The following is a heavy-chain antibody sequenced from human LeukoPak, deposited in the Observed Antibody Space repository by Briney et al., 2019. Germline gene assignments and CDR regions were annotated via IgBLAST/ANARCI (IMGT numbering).Heavy chain of an antibody. V-gene: IGHV1-69*04. Sequence: SMKPSCKPSAGTFSSYSISWVRHAPGHGLEWMGRILTILGIANYAQKFQGRVTITADKSTSTAYMELSSLRSEDTAVYYCARARRAAAGYYYYYMDVWGKGTTVTVSS. CDR1: AGTFSSYS. J-gene: IGHJ6*03. CDR3: ARARRAAAGYYYYYMDV. CDR2: ILTILGIA. D-gene: IGHD6-13*01.